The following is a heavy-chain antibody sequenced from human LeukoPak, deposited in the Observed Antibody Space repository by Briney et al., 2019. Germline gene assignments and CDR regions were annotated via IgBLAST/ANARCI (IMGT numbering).Heavy chain of an antibody. CDR3: AKGLYSSGWYLFDY. CDR1: GFTFSSYA. Sequence: GGSLRLSCAVSGFTFSSYAMSWVRQAPGKGLEWVSAISGSGGSTYYADSVKGRFTISRDNSKNTLYLQMNSLRAEDTAVYYCAKGLYSSGWYLFDYWGQGTLVTVSS. D-gene: IGHD6-19*01. V-gene: IGHV3-23*01. J-gene: IGHJ4*02. CDR2: ISGSGGST.